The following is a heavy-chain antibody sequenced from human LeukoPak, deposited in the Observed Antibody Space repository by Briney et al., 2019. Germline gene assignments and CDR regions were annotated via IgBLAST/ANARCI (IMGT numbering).Heavy chain of an antibody. Sequence: SETLSVTCSVSGGSISGYYWSWIRQSPGKGLEWIAYIYYSGRTNYNPSLKSRVTISVDTSKNQFSLRLSSVIAADTAVYYCARGTIAVAGRYFDSWGQGPLVTVSS. V-gene: IGHV4-59*12. CDR3: ARGTIAVAGRYFDS. CDR2: IYYSGRT. J-gene: IGHJ4*02. D-gene: IGHD6-19*01. CDR1: GGSISGYY.